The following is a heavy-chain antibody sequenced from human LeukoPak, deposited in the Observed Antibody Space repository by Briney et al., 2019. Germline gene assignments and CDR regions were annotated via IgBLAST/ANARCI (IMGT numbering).Heavy chain of an antibody. V-gene: IGHV3-30*18. D-gene: IGHD3-10*01. CDR3: AKTGSAWYFDY. CDR1: GFTFSSYV. J-gene: IGHJ4*02. CDR2: ISYDGSKK. Sequence: GGSLRLSCAASGFTFSSYVMHWVRQAPGKGLEWVAVISYDGSKKYYADSVKGRFTISRDNSKNTLYLQMNSLRPEDTSVYYCAKTGSAWYFDYWGQGTLVTVSS.